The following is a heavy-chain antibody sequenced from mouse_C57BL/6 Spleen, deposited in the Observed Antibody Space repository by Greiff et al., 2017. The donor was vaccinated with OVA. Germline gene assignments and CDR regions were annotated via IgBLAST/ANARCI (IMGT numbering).Heavy chain of an antibody. CDR2: ISSGGSYT. V-gene: IGHV5-6*01. D-gene: IGHD2-4*01. CDR1: GFTFSSYG. Sequence: EVQGVESGGDLVKPGGSLKLSCAASGFTFSSYGMSWVRQTPDKRLEWVATISSGGSYTYYPDSVKGRFTISRDNAKNTLYLQMSSLKSEDTAMYYCARYDYDDYFDYWGQGTTLTVSS. CDR3: ARYDYDDYFDY. J-gene: IGHJ2*01.